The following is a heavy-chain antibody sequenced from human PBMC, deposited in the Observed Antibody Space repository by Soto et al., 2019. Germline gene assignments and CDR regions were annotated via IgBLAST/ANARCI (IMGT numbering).Heavy chain of an antibody. V-gene: IGHV1-69*13. CDR3: ASSGYGEQHYGMDV. D-gene: IGHD5-12*01. CDR1: GGTFSSYA. J-gene: IGHJ6*02. Sequence: SVKVSCKASGGTFSSYAISWVRQAPGQGLEWMGGIIPIFGTANYAQKFQGRVTITADESTSTAYMELSSLRSEDTAVYYCASSGYGEQHYGMDVWDQGTTVTVSS. CDR2: IIPIFGTA.